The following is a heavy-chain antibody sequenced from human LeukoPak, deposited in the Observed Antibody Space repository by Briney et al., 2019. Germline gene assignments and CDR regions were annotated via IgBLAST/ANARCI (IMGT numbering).Heavy chain of an antibody. CDR2: INPASGAT. J-gene: IGHJ4*02. CDR3: ASYYDSSGYHPSRFDY. D-gene: IGHD3-22*01. CDR1: GYTFTGYY. Sequence: VASVKVSCKASGYTFTGYYMHWVRQAPGQGPEWMGWINPASGATYYVQKFQDRVTMTRDTSITTGYMELSRLISDDTAMYYCASYYDSSGYHPSRFDYWGQGTLVTVSS. V-gene: IGHV1-2*02.